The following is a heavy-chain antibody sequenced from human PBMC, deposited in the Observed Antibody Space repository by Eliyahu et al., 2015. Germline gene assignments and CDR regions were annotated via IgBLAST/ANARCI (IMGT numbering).Heavy chain of an antibody. V-gene: IGHV6-1*01. CDR2: TYYRSKWYN. J-gene: IGHJ4*02. Sequence: CSWIRQSPSRGLEWLGRTYYRSKWYNDYAVSVKSRITINADTSKNQFSLQLNSVTPEDTAVYYCARQWGGATGHWGQGTLVTVSS. D-gene: IGHD1-26*01. CDR3: ARQWGGATGH.